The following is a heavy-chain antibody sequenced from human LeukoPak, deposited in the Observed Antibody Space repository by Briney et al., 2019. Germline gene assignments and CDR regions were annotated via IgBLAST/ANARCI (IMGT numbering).Heavy chain of an antibody. CDR1: GFTFEDHV. V-gene: IGHV3-9*01. J-gene: IGHJ4*02. Sequence: PGRSLRLSCAASGFTFEDHVMHWVRQAPGKGLEWVSSISWSGDRMGYADAVKGRFTISRDNAKNSPFLQMNSLRVEDTALYYCAKDLGGSATTVWGQGTLVTVSS. CDR2: ISWSGDRM. D-gene: IGHD2-2*01. CDR3: AKDLGGSATTV.